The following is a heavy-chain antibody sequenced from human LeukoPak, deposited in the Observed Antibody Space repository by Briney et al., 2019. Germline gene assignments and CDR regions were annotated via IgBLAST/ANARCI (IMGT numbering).Heavy chain of an antibody. CDR3: AKEAPGHFDL. CDR2: IGVSGTRR. Sequence: GGSLRLSCAASGFTFSSYAVGWVRQPPGKGLEWVSVIGVSGTRRYYADSVKDRFTISRDNSKSTLYLQMNRLRVEDTAVYYCAKEAPGHFDLWGRGTLVTVSS. CDR1: GFTFSSYA. V-gene: IGHV3-23*01. J-gene: IGHJ2*01.